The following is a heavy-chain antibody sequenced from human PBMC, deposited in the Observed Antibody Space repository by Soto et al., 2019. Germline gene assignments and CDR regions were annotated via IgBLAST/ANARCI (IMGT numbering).Heavy chain of an antibody. V-gene: IGHV3-49*03. D-gene: IGHD2-15*01. Sequence: GRSRILSCTTSGFPLGDYDISWIRHSPWQGLEWVGVLRSKAYVRTTHYAASGKGRFTTSGHDSMSTAYLKIKYLKTYQEAVYDCTRGKDKHGRPLMHVWGQGTTVTVSS. CDR1: GFPLGDYD. J-gene: IGHJ6*02. CDR3: TRGKDKHGRPLMHV. CDR2: LRSKAYVRTT.